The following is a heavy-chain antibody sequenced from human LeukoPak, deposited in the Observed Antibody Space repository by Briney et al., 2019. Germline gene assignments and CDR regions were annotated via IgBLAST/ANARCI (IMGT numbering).Heavy chain of an antibody. Sequence: ASVTVSCKASGYTFTSYYMHWVRQAPGQGLEWMGIINPSGGSTSYAQKFQGRVTMTRDTSTSTIYMELSSLRSEDTAVYYCARTARLRYYDSSGYFPYYFDYWGQGTLVTVSS. J-gene: IGHJ4*02. CDR3: ARTARLRYYDSSGYFPYYFDY. CDR2: INPSGGST. CDR1: GYTFTSYY. D-gene: IGHD3-22*01. V-gene: IGHV1-46*01.